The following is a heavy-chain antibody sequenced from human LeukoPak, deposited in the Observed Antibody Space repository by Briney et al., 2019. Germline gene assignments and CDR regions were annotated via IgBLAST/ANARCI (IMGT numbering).Heavy chain of an antibody. D-gene: IGHD5-24*01. CDR1: GFTFSSYS. CDR3: ARSLGYNRVSTGDY. V-gene: IGHV3-21*01. J-gene: IGHJ4*02. Sequence: PGGSLRLSCAASGFTFSSYSMNWVRQAPGKGLEWVSSISSSSSYIYYADSVKGRFTISRDNAKNSLYLQMNGLRAEDTAVYYCARSLGYNRVSTGDYWGQGTLVTVSS. CDR2: ISSSSSYI.